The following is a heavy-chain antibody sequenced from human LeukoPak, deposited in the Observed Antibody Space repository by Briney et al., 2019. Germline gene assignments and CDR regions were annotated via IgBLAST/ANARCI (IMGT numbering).Heavy chain of an antibody. J-gene: IGHJ5*02. Sequence: PSETLSLTCTVSGCSIRSRSNYWGWTRQPQGKGLEWIGSIYYTWYTFYNPSLKSRVTISVDTSRNKVSLKLTSVTAADTAVYYCARRRTYYYGSGSLSNANWFDPWGQGTLVTVSS. D-gene: IGHD3-10*01. CDR2: IYYTWYT. V-gene: IGHV4-39*07. CDR3: ARRRTYYYGSGSLSNANWFDP. CDR1: GCSIRSRSNY.